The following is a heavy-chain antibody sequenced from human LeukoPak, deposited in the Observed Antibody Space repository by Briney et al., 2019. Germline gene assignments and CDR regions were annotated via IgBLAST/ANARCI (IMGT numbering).Heavy chain of an antibody. Sequence: GGSLRLSCAASEFTFNSYAMTWVRQAPEKGLEWVSSIIDSGISTYYEDSVKGRFSISRDNSKNTLYLQMNSLRAEDTAVYYCAKGSRGSYDYWGQGTLVTVSS. D-gene: IGHD1-26*01. J-gene: IGHJ4*02. CDR3: AKGSRGSYDY. CDR2: IIDSGIST. V-gene: IGHV3-23*01. CDR1: EFTFNSYA.